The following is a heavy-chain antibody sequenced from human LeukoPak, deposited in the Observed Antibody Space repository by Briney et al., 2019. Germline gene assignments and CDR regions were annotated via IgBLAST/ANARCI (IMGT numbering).Heavy chain of an antibody. D-gene: IGHD3-22*01. CDR2: IYYSGTT. J-gene: IGHJ4*02. CDR1: GGSISSGDYY. V-gene: IGHV4-31*03. Sequence: SQTLSLTCTVSGGSISSGDYYWSWIRQHPGKGLEWIGYIYYSGTTYYNPSLKSRVTISVDTSKNQFSLKLSSVTAADTAVYYCAYDSSGYYIDHWGQGTLVTVSS. CDR3: AYDSSGYYIDH.